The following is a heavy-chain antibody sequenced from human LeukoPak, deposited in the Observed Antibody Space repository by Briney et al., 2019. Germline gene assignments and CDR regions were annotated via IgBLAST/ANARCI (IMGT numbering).Heavy chain of an antibody. J-gene: IGHJ2*01. CDR3: ARVNYGSDWYFDL. V-gene: IGHV1-46*01. D-gene: IGHD4-17*01. Sequence: ASVKVSCKASGYTFTSYYMRWVRQAPGQGLEWMGIINPSGGSTSYAQKFQGRVTMTRDMSTSTVYMELSSLRSEDTAVYYCARVNYGSDWYFDLWGRGTLVTVSS. CDR2: INPSGGST. CDR1: GYTFTSYY.